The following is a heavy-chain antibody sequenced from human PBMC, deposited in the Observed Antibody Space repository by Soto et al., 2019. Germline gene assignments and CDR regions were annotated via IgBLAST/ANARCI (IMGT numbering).Heavy chain of an antibody. Sequence: QVQLVQSGAEVKKPGSSVKVSCKASGGTFSSYAISWVRQAPGQGLEWMGGIIPIFGTANYAQKLQGRVTITAEESTRKAYMELNRLRSENKAVHYCARALTNYVDYQPPQTDAFDIWGQGTMVTDSS. CDR1: GGTFSSYA. D-gene: IGHD4-17*01. V-gene: IGHV1-69*01. CDR2: IIPIFGTA. CDR3: ARALTNYVDYQPPQTDAFDI. J-gene: IGHJ3*02.